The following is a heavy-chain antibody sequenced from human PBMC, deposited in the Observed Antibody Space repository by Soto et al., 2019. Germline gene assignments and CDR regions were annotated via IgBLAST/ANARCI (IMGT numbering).Heavy chain of an antibody. CDR2: SIPILGIA. D-gene: IGHD2-2*01. CDR1: GGTFSSYT. Sequence: QVQLVQSGAEVKKPGSSVKVSCKASGGTFSSYTISWVRQAPGQGLEWMGRSIPILGIANYAQKFQGRVTITADKSTSTAYMELSSLRSEDTAVYYCAREWGYCSSTSCYPNWFDPWGPGTLVNVSS. V-gene: IGHV1-69*08. J-gene: IGHJ5*02. CDR3: AREWGYCSSTSCYPNWFDP.